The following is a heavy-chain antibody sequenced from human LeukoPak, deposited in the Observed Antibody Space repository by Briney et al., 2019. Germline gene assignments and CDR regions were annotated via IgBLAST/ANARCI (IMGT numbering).Heavy chain of an antibody. CDR2: IIPIFGTA. Sequence: GASVKVSCKASGGTFSSYAISWVRQAPGQGLEWMGRIIPIFGTANYAQKFQGRVTITTDESTSTAYMELSSLRSEDTAVYYCARDENHGGNFGYWGQGTLVTVSS. D-gene: IGHD2-15*01. CDR1: GGTFSSYA. CDR3: ARDENHGGNFGY. J-gene: IGHJ4*02. V-gene: IGHV1-69*05.